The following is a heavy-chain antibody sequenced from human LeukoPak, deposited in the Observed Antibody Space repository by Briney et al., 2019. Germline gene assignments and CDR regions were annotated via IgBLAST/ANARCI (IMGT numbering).Heavy chain of an antibody. D-gene: IGHD6-6*01. CDR2: ISYDGSNK. V-gene: IGHV3-30-3*01. CDR1: GFTFSSYA. Sequence: PGGSLRLSCAASGFTFSSYAMHWVRQAPGKGLEWVAVISYDGSNKYYADSVKGRFTISRDNSKNTLCLQMNSLRAEDTAVYYCARRWSSSSHRIDYWGQGTLVTVSS. J-gene: IGHJ4*02. CDR3: ARRWSSSSHRIDY.